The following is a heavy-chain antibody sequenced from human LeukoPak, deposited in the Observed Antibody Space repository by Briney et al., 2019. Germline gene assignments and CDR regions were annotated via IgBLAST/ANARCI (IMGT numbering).Heavy chain of an antibody. J-gene: IGHJ5*02. Sequence: PSETLSLTCTVSGGSISSYYWSWIRQPAGKGLEWLGRIYTSGSTNYNPSLKSRVTMSVDTSKNQFSLKLSSVTAADTAVYYCARESEGARIAVAGKTWFDPWGQGTLVTVSS. D-gene: IGHD6-19*01. CDR1: GGSISSYY. CDR2: IYTSGST. V-gene: IGHV4-4*07. CDR3: ARESEGARIAVAGKTWFDP.